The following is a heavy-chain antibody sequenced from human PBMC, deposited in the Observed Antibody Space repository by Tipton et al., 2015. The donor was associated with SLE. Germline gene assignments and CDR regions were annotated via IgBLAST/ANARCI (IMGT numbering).Heavy chain of an antibody. V-gene: IGHV4-59*12. Sequence: TLSLTCTVSGGSISNYYWSWIRQPPGKGLEWIGYIYDNGRTNYNPSLKGRVTMSFDTSKNQFSLKLSSMTAADTAVYYCARVGAYYDFLTGAGYYCYYMDVWGKGTTVTVSS. D-gene: IGHD3-9*01. J-gene: IGHJ6*03. CDR1: GGSISNYY. CDR3: ARVGAYYDFLTGAGYYCYYMDV. CDR2: IYDNGRT.